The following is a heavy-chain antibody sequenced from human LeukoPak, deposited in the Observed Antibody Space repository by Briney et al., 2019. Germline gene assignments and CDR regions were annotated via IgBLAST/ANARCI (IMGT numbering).Heavy chain of an antibody. CDR3: AKDASYYDFWSGSKYHFDY. Sequence: GGSLRLSCAASGFTFSSYAMSWVRQAPGKGLEWVSAISGSGGSTYYADSVKGRFTISRDNSKNTLYLQMNSLRAEDTAVYYCAKDASYYDFWSGSKYHFDYWGQGTLVTVSS. V-gene: IGHV3-23*01. D-gene: IGHD3-3*01. CDR2: ISGSGGST. CDR1: GFTFSSYA. J-gene: IGHJ4*02.